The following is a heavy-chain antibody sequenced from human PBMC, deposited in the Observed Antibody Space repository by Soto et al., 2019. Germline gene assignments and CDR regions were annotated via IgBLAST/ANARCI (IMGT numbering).Heavy chain of an antibody. D-gene: IGHD2-15*01. CDR1: GFSLSTSGVG. CDR3: ARWVAATSVDWFDP. Sequence: QITLKESGPTLVKPTQTLTLTCTFSGFSLSTSGVGVGWIRQPPGKALEWLALIYCDDDKRYRPSLKSRLTTTNDTSKHQVVRTMTNLDPVDTATYYCARWVAATSVDWFDPWGQGTLVTVSS. CDR2: IYCDDDK. J-gene: IGHJ5*02. V-gene: IGHV2-5*02.